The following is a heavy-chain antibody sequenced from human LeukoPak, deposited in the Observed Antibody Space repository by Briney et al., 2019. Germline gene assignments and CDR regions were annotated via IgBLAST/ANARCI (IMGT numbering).Heavy chain of an antibody. CDR2: IIPIFGTA. CDR1: GGTFSSYA. D-gene: IGHD6-19*01. Sequence: SVKVSCKASGGTFSSYAISWVRQAPGQGLEWMGGIIPIFGTANYAQKFQGRVTITTDESTSTAYMELSSLRSEDTAVYYCARPLFLRIAVAGDDAFDIWSQGTMVTVSS. V-gene: IGHV1-69*05. CDR3: ARPLFLRIAVAGDDAFDI. J-gene: IGHJ3*02.